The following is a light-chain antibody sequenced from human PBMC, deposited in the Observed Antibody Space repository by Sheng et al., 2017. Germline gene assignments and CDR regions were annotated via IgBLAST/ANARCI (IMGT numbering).Light chain of an antibody. Sequence: QFILTQPPSVSGAPGRRVSLSCTGGSSNIGASSDVHWYQQLPGKAPKLLIYGSDKRPSGVPDRFSGSKSGTSASLVITGLHAEDEADYYCQAYDNRLKGAIFGGGTKLTVL. CDR2: GSD. CDR1: SSNIGASSD. CDR3: QAYDNRLKGAI. V-gene: IGLV1-40*01. J-gene: IGLJ2*01.